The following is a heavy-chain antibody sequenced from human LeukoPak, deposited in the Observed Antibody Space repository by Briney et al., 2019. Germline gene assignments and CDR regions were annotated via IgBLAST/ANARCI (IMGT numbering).Heavy chain of an antibody. Sequence: SETLSLTCAVYGGSFSGYHWTWIRQPPGKGLEWIGEIDPNGGTHYKPSLKSRVTMSLDTSKNHFSLKLSSVTAADTAVYYCGRGQQVRWPPPIYWGQGTLVTVSP. V-gene: IGHV4-34*01. D-gene: IGHD4-23*01. CDR1: GGSFSGYH. CDR2: IDPNGGT. CDR3: GRGQQVRWPPPIY. J-gene: IGHJ4*02.